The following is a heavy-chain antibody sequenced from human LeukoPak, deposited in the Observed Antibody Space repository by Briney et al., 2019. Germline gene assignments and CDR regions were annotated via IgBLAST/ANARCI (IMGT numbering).Heavy chain of an antibody. Sequence: SQTLSLTCDISGDSVSSNSAAWNWIRQSPSRGLEWLGRTYYRSRWFNDYAVSENSRIIINRDTSKNQISLQLDSVISEDTAVYYCARETPVFCSSTSCYIFDSWGQGTLVTVSS. CDR1: GDSVSSNSAA. D-gene: IGHD2-2*02. J-gene: IGHJ4*02. CDR2: TYYRSRWFN. CDR3: ARETPVFCSSTSCYIFDS. V-gene: IGHV6-1*01.